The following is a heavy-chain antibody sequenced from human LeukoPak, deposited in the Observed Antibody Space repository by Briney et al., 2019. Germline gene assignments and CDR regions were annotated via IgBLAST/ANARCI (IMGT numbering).Heavy chain of an antibody. CDR3: AKAAYFLDAFDG. V-gene: IGHV3-23*01. D-gene: IGHD2-21*01. CDR1: GFTFSSFA. Sequence: PGGSLRLSCAASGFTFSSFAMSWVRQAPGKGLEWVSAISDNSDTTFYADSVKGRFSISRDNSKNTLHLQMNSLRAEDTAVYYCAKAAYFLDAFDGWGQGTMVTVSS. J-gene: IGHJ3*01. CDR2: ISDNSDTT.